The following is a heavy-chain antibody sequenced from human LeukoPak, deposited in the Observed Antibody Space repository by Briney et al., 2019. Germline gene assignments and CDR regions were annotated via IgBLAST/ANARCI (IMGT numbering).Heavy chain of an antibody. Sequence: KPGGSLRLSCAASGFTFSSYSMNWVRQAPGKGLEWVSSISSSSSYIYYADSVKGRFTISRDNAKTSLYPQMNSLRVEDTAVYYCARDSLGIAARSHCFDYWGQGTLVTVSS. J-gene: IGHJ4*02. CDR1: GFTFSSYS. CDR3: ARDSLGIAARSHCFDY. D-gene: IGHD6-6*01. CDR2: ISSSSSYI. V-gene: IGHV3-21*01.